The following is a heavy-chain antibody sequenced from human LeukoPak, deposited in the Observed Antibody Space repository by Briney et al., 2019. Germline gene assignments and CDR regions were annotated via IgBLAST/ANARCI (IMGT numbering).Heavy chain of an antibody. Sequence: QPGGSLRLSCAASGFTVGSNYMSWVRQAPGKGLEWVSVIYSGGSTYYADSVKGRFTISRDNSKNTLYLQMDTLRAEDTAVYFCARIDYSSPWYVGFFHYWGQGTLVTVSS. D-gene: IGHD6-19*01. V-gene: IGHV3-53*01. CDR3: ARIDYSSPWYVGFFHY. J-gene: IGHJ4*02. CDR2: IYSGGST. CDR1: GFTVGSNY.